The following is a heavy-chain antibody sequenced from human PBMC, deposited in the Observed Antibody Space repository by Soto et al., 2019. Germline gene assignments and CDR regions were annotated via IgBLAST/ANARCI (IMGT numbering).Heavy chain of an antibody. V-gene: IGHV3-23*01. D-gene: IGHD6-13*01. CDR1: GFTFSSYA. CDR3: AKDQDSSWHY. CDR2: LSSRGDNT. J-gene: IGHJ4*02. Sequence: GGSLRLSCAASGFTFSSYAMSWVRQAPGKGLEWVSALSSRGDNTYYADSVKGRFTISRDNSKNTLYLQMNSLRAEDTAVYYCAKDQDSSWHYWGQGTLVTVSS.